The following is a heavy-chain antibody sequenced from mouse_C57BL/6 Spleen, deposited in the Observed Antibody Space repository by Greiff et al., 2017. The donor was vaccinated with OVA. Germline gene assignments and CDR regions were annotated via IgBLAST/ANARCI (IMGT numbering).Heavy chain of an antibody. D-gene: IGHD1-1*01. V-gene: IGHV14-1*01. CDR2: IDPEDGDT. CDR3: TTGRTTGVGGDWYFDV. Sequence: EVQLQQSGAELVRPGASVKLSCTASGFNIKDYYMHWVKQRPEQGLEWIGRIDPEDGDTEYAPKFQGKATMTADTSSNTAYLQLSSLTSEDTAVYYCTTGRTTGVGGDWYFDVWGTGTTGTVPS. J-gene: IGHJ1*03. CDR1: GFNIKDYY.